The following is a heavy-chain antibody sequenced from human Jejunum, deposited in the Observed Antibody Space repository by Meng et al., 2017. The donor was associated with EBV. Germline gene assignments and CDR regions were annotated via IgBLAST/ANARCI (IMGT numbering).Heavy chain of an antibody. V-gene: IGHV3-11*01. CDR2: ISSGGTTI. CDR1: GFTFSDYS. CDR3: ASPPGGGTGGY. D-gene: IGHD2-8*02. Sequence: VEAGGGLVKPGGSLGLSCEVSGFTFSDYSMSWMRQAPGKGLEWVSYISSGGTTIYYADSVKGRFTISRDNGKNSLYLEMNSLRADDTAMYYCASPPGGGTGGYWGQGTLVTVSS. J-gene: IGHJ4*02.